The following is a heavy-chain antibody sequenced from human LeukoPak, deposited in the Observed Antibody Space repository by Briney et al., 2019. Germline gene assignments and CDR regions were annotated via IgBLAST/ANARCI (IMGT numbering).Heavy chain of an antibody. CDR3: ATYSLGGAFDI. J-gene: IGHJ3*02. Sequence: PGGSLRLSCAASGFTVSSNYMSWVRQAPGKGLEWVSVIYSGGSTYYADSVKGRFTISRDNSKNTLYLQMNSLRAEDTAVYYCATYSLGGAFDIWGQGTMVTVSS. CDR2: IYSGGST. CDR1: GFTVSSNY. D-gene: IGHD3-10*01. V-gene: IGHV3-66*01.